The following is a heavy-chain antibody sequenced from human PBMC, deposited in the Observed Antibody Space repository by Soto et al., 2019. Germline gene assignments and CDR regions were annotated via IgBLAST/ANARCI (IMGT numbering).Heavy chain of an antibody. CDR3: ARGAYFDLWSMDV. J-gene: IGHJ6*02. V-gene: IGHV3-21*01. CDR1: GASISSYS. D-gene: IGHD3-3*01. CDR2: IGASSWPI. Sequence: ETLSLTCTVSGASISSYSMNWVRQAPGKGLEWVSSIGASSWPIFYADSLKGRFTISRDNAKNTLYLQMNSLRAEDTAVYYCARGAYFDLWSMDVWGQGTTVTVSS.